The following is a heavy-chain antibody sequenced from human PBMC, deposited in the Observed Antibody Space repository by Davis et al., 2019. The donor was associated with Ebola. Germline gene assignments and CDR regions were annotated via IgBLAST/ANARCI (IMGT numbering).Heavy chain of an antibody. J-gene: IGHJ4*02. CDR1: GGSVSSGGYY. Sequence: SETLSLTCTVSGGSVSSGGYYWNWIRQPPGKGLEWIGYIYYSGSTNYNPSLKSRVTISVDTSKNQFSLKLSSVTAADTAVYYCARLGGYSYGLDYWGQGTLVTVSS. CDR3: ARLGGYSYGLDY. V-gene: IGHV4-61*08. CDR2: IYYSGST. D-gene: IGHD5-18*01.